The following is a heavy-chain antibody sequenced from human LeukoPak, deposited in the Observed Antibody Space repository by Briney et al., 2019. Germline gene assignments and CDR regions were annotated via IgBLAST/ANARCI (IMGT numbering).Heavy chain of an antibody. Sequence: GESLKISCKGSGYSFTSYWIGWVRQMPGNGLEWMGIIYPGDSDTRYSPSFQGQVTISADKSISTAYLQWSSLKASDTAMYYCASYNRNDVGIPDYWGQGTLVTVSS. CDR1: GYSFTSYW. V-gene: IGHV5-51*01. CDR3: ASYNRNDVGIPDY. CDR2: IYPGDSDT. D-gene: IGHD1-20*01. J-gene: IGHJ4*02.